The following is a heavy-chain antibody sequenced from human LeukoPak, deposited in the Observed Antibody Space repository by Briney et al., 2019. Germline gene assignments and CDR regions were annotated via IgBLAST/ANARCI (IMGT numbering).Heavy chain of an antibody. Sequence: SETLSLTCTVSGGSISSGDYYWSWIRQPPGKGLEWIGYIYYSGNTYYNPSLKSRVTISVDTSKNQFSLKLSSVTAADTAVYYCARGGDTAHVDYWGQGTLVTVSS. CDR2: IYYSGNT. J-gene: IGHJ4*02. CDR1: GGSISSGDYY. V-gene: IGHV4-30-4*01. D-gene: IGHD2-2*02. CDR3: ARGGDTAHVDY.